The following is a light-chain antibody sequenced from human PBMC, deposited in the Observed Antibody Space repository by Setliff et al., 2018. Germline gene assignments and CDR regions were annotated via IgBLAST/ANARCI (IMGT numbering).Light chain of an antibody. V-gene: IGLV3-21*04. CDR1: NIGSKS. CDR2: YDS. J-gene: IGLJ2*01. CDR3: QVWDSSLNHKV. Sequence: SYELTQPPSVSVAPGKTATITCGGSNIGSKSVHWYQRKPGQAPVLVIFYDSDRPSGIPERFSGSNSGNTATLTISGVEAGDGADYFCQVWDSSLNHKVFGGGTKGTVL.